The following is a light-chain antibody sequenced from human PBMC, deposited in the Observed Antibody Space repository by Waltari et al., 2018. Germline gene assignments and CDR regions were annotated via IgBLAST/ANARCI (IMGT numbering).Light chain of an antibody. CDR2: EVN. V-gene: IGLV2-8*01. J-gene: IGLJ3*02. Sequence: QSVLTQPPSASGSLGQSVTISCTGARRNVGVYNFVSWYQQHPGKAPKLIIYEVNKRPSGVPDRFSGSKSGNTASLTVSGLLAEDEADYYCTSYAGKNILVFGGGTNLTVL. CDR3: TSYAGKNILV. CDR1: RRNVGVYNF.